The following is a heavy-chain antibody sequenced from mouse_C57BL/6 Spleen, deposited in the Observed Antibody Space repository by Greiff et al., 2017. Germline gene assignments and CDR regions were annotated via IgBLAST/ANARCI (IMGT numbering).Heavy chain of an antibody. J-gene: IGHJ2*01. V-gene: IGHV5-17*01. Sequence: EVQGVESGGGLVKPGGSLKLSCAASGFTFSDYGMHWVRQAPEKGLEWVAYISSGSSTIYYADTVKGRFTISRDNAKNTLFLQMTSLRSEDTAMYYCARGKLGHYFDYWGQGTTLTVSS. CDR3: ARGKLGHYFDY. CDR2: ISSGSSTI. CDR1: GFTFSDYG. D-gene: IGHD4-1*01.